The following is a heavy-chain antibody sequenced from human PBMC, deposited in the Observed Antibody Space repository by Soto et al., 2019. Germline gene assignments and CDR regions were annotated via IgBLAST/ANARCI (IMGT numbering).Heavy chain of an antibody. CDR3: ARVSAGPASEIDY. V-gene: IGHV3-33*01. CDR1: GFTFSTYG. J-gene: IGHJ4*02. D-gene: IGHD2-15*01. Sequence: GGSLRLSCAASGFTFSTYGMHWVHQAPGKGLEWVAVIWFDGSDKYYADSVKGRFTISRDNSKNTLYLQMSSLRAEDTAVYYCARVSAGPASEIDYWGQGTLVTVSS. CDR2: IWFDGSDK.